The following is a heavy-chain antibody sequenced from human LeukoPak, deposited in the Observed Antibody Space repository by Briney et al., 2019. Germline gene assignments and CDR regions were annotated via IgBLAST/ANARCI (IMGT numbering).Heavy chain of an antibody. CDR3: ARAILWFGAPYYMDV. Sequence: GASVKVSCKASGYTFTGYYKHWVRQAPGQGLEWMGWINPNSGGTNYAQKFQGRVTMTRDTSISTAYMELSRLRSDDTAVYYCARAILWFGAPYYMDVWGKGTTVTVSS. CDR1: GYTFTGYY. V-gene: IGHV1-2*02. D-gene: IGHD3-10*01. CDR2: INPNSGGT. J-gene: IGHJ6*03.